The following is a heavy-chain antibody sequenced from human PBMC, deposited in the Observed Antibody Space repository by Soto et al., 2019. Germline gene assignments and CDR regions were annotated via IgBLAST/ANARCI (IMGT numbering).Heavy chain of an antibody. D-gene: IGHD2-15*01. Sequence: GGSLRLSCAASGFTFSSYPMSWVRQAPGKGLEWVSAISGSGGSTYYADSVKGRFTISRDNSKNTLYLQMNSLRAEDTAVYYCAKDLDCSGGSCSLVESFGIWGQVTLVPAPS. CDR1: GFTFSSYP. CDR2: ISGSGGST. CDR3: AKDLDCSGGSCSLVESFGI. V-gene: IGHV3-23*01. J-gene: IGHJ4*01.